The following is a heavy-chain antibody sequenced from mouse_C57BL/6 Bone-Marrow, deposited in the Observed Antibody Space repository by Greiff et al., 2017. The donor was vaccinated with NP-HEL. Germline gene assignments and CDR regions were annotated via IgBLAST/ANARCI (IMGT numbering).Heavy chain of an antibody. J-gene: IGHJ4*01. CDR3: TRGITTGRYYAMDY. CDR1: GFTFSSYA. D-gene: IGHD2-4*01. CDR2: ISSGGDYI. V-gene: IGHV5-9-1*02. Sequence: EVQLVESGEGLVKPGGSLKLSCAASGFTFSSYAMSWVRQTPEKRLEWVAYISSGGDYIYYADTVKGRFTISRDNARNTLYLQMSSLKSEDTAMYYCTRGITTGRYYAMDYWGQGTSVTVSS.